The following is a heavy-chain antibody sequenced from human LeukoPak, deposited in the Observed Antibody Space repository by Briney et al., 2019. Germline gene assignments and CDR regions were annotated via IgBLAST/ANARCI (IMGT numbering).Heavy chain of an antibody. D-gene: IGHD3-22*01. J-gene: IGHJ4*02. CDR2: IYHSGST. Sequence: SETLSLTCAVSGGSISSGGYSWSWIRQPPGKGLEWIGYIYHSGSTYYNPSLKSQVTISVDRSKNQFSLKLSSVTAADTAVYYCATYKGYYYDSSGYYPYWGQGTLVTVSS. CDR1: GGSISSGGYS. V-gene: IGHV4-30-2*01. CDR3: ATYKGYYYDSSGYYPY.